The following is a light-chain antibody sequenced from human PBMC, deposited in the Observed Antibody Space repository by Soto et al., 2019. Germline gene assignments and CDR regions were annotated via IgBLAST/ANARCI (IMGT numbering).Light chain of an antibody. Sequence: EIVLTQSPGTLSLSPGERATLSCRASQSISSYLGWYQQKPGQAPRLLIYAASHRATGIPARFSGSGSGTDFTLTISSLEPEDFAVYYCLQRSNWPYTFGQGTKLEI. CDR3: LQRSNWPYT. CDR1: QSISSY. J-gene: IGKJ2*01. V-gene: IGKV3-11*01. CDR2: AAS.